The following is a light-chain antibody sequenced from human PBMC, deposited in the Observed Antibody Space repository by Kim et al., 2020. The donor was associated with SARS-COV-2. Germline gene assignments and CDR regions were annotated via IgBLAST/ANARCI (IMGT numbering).Light chain of an antibody. CDR2: GAS. CDR3: QQYNNWLS. CDR1: QSVSSN. Sequence: EIVMTQSPAPLSVSPGERATLSCRASQSVSSNLAWYQQKPGQAPRLLIYGASTRATGIPARFSGSGSGTEFTLTISSLQSEDFAVYYCQQYNNWLSFGQGTKVDIK. V-gene: IGKV3-15*01. J-gene: IGKJ1*01.